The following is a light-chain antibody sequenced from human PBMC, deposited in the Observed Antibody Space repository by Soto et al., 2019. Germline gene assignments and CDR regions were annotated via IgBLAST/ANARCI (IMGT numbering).Light chain of an antibody. CDR2: EVS. CDR1: ISDVGGYNY. CDR3: GSYAGFNNYVA. V-gene: IGLV2-8*01. Sequence: QSALTQPPSASGSPGQSVTISCTGTISDVGGYNYVSCYQQHPGKAPKLMIYEVSERPSGVPDRFSGSKSGNTASLTVSGLQAEDEADYYCGSYAGFNNYVAFGGGTQLTVL. J-gene: IGLJ2*01.